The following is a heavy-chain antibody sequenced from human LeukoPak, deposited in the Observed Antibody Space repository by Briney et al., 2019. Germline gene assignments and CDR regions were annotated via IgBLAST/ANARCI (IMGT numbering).Heavy chain of an antibody. CDR3: ARHGDTAMVPFDY. J-gene: IGHJ4*02. CDR1: GGSISSSNYY. D-gene: IGHD5-18*01. Sequence: SSETLSLTCSVSGGSISSSNYYWGWIRQPPGKGLEWIESISYSGSTCYNPSLKSRVTISVDTSKNQFSLKLNSVTAADTAVYYCARHGDTAMVPFDYWGQGTLVTVSS. CDR2: ISYSGST. V-gene: IGHV4-39*01.